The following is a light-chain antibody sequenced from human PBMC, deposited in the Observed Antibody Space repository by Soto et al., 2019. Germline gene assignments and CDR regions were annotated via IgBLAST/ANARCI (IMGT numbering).Light chain of an antibody. CDR3: QQYNNYLWT. J-gene: IGKJ1*01. CDR2: DAS. V-gene: IGKV1-5*01. Sequence: DIQLTQSPSTLSASVGDRVPITCRASQSISSWLAWYQQKPGKAPKVLIYDASSLQSGVPSRFSGSGSGTEFTLTISSLQPDDFATYYCQQYNNYLWTFGQGTKVDIK. CDR1: QSISSW.